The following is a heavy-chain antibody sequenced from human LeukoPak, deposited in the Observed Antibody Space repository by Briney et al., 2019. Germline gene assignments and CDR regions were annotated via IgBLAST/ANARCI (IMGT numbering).Heavy chain of an antibody. CDR1: GFTFSSYW. Sequence: GGSLRLSCAASGFTFSSYWMSWVRQAPGKGPEWVANIKQDGSEKYFVDSVKGRFTISRDNAKNSLFLQMNRLRAEDTAMYYCAREYSGSYYIRGQGTLVTVSS. CDR2: IKQDGSEK. J-gene: IGHJ1*01. V-gene: IGHV3-7*01. D-gene: IGHD1-26*01. CDR3: AREYSGSYYI.